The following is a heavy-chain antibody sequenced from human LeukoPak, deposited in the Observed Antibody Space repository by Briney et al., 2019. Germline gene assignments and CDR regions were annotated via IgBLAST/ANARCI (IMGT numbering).Heavy chain of an antibody. CDR3: AREGGLRYFDWLFDYFDY. CDR1: GGSFSGYY. D-gene: IGHD3-9*01. Sequence: SETLSLTCAVYGGSFSGYYWSWIRQPPGKGLEWIGCIYYSGSTNYNPSLKSRVTISVDTSKNQFSLKLSSVTAADTAVYYCAREGGLRYFDWLFDYFDYWGQGTLVTVSS. V-gene: IGHV4-59*01. J-gene: IGHJ4*02. CDR2: IYYSGST.